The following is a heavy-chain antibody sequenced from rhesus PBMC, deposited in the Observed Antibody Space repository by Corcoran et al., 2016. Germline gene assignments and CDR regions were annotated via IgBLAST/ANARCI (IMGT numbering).Heavy chain of an antibody. D-gene: IGHD6S26*01. CDR3: ARIRAAGPRGYYGLDS. CDR2: IGGCRGCT. J-gene: IGHJ6*01. CDR1: GGSIRGYY. V-gene: IGHV4-165*02. Sequence: QVQLQESGPGLVKPSETLSLTCAVSGGSIRGYYWNWIRQPPGKGLEWIGYIGGCRGCTYYNHSRKRRVTISTDTSKNQCSLKLSSVTAADTAVYYCARIRAAGPRGYYGLDSWGQGVVVTVSS.